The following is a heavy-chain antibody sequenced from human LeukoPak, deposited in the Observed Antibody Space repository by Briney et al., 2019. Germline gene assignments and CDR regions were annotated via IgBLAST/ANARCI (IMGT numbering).Heavy chain of an antibody. D-gene: IGHD2-15*01. Sequence: ASVKVSCKASGGTFSSYAISWVRQAPGQGLEWMGGIIPIFGTANYAQKFQGRVTITADESTSTAYMELSSLRSEDTAVYYCARVSPVVVVAADWFDPWGQGTLVTVSS. V-gene: IGHV1-69*13. CDR2: IIPIFGTA. CDR1: GGTFSSYA. CDR3: ARVSPVVVVAADWFDP. J-gene: IGHJ5*02.